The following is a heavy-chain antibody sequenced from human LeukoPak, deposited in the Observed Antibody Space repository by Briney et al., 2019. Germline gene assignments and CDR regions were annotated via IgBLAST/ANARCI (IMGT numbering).Heavy chain of an antibody. CDR2: IKQDGSEK. D-gene: IGHD3-9*01. CDR1: GFTFSSYW. V-gene: IGHV3-7*01. CDR3: VKIRTYYDILTGFTYYFDY. J-gene: IGHJ4*02. Sequence: GGSLRLSCAASGFTFSSYWMSWVRQAPGKGLEWVANIKQDGSEKYYVDSVKGRFTISRDNAKNSLYLQMSSLRAEDTAVYYCVKIRTYYDILTGFTYYFDYWGQGTLVTVSS.